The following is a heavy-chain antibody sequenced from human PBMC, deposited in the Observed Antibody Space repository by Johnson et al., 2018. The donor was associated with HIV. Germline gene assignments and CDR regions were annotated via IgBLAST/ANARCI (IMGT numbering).Heavy chain of an antibody. CDR3: AGGYGSGSGDAFDI. CDR2: ISWNSGSTI. J-gene: IGHJ3*02. D-gene: IGHD3-10*01. CDR1: GFSFDDYA. Sequence: VQLVESGGGLVQPGGSLRLSCAGSGFSFDDYAMHWVRQAPGKGLEWVSGISWNSGSTIYYADSVKGRLTISRDNAKNSRYPQMNSLRAEATAVYYCAGGYGSGSGDAFDIWGQGTMVTVSS. V-gene: IGHV3-9*01.